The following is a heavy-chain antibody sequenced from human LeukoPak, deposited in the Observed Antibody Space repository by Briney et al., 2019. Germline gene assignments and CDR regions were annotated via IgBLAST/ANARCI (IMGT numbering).Heavy chain of an antibody. V-gene: IGHV3-30*02. J-gene: IGHJ3*02. CDR1: GFTFSNYG. D-gene: IGHD4-17*01. CDR2: IRYDEINK. CDR3: GRDPNGDYIGAFDM. Sequence: GGSLRLSCAASGFTFSNYGIHWVRQAPGKGLEWVAFIRYDEINKYYADSVKGRFTVSRDNSKNTLYLQMNSLRAEDTAVYYCGRDPNGDYIGAFDMWGQGTVVTVSS.